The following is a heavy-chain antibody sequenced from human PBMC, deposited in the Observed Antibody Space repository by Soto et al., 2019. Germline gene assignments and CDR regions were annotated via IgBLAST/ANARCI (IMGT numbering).Heavy chain of an antibody. Sequence: QVQLVQSGAEVKKPGSSVKVSCKASGGTFSSYTISWVRQAPGQGLEWMGRIIPILGIANYAQKFQGRVTITADKSTSTANMELSSLRSEDTAVYYCAREDDSSGYYFDFDYWGQGTLVTVSS. CDR2: IIPILGIA. CDR1: GGTFSSYT. V-gene: IGHV1-69*08. D-gene: IGHD3-22*01. J-gene: IGHJ4*02. CDR3: AREDDSSGYYFDFDY.